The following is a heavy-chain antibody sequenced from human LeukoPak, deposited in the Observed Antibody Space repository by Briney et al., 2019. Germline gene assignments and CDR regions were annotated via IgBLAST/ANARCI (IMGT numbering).Heavy chain of an antibody. CDR1: GYTFTSYG. CDR2: ISAYNGNT. CDR3: AREPDVLRFLEWFPPTDTDYGMDV. Sequence: RASVKVSCKASGYTFTSYGISWVRQAPGQGLEWMGWISAYNGNTNYAQRLQGRVTTTTGTSTSTAYMELRSLRSDDTAVYYCAREPDVLRFLEWFPPTDTDYGMDVWGQGTTVTVSS. J-gene: IGHJ6*02. V-gene: IGHV1-18*01. D-gene: IGHD3-3*01.